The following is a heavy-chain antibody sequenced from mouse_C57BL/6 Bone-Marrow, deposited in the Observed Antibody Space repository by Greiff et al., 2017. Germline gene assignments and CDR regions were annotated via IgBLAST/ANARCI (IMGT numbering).Heavy chain of an antibody. CDR3: ARDDGYPLYYYAMDY. CDR1: GYTFTSYG. V-gene: IGHV1-81*01. D-gene: IGHD2-3*01. J-gene: IGHJ4*01. CDR2: IYPRSGNT. Sequence: VQLVESGAELARPGASVKLSCKASGYTFTSYGISWVKQRTGQGLEWIGEIYPRSGNTYYNEKFKGKATLTADKSSSKAYMELRSLTSEDSAVYFCARDDGYPLYYYAMDYWGQGTSVTVSS.